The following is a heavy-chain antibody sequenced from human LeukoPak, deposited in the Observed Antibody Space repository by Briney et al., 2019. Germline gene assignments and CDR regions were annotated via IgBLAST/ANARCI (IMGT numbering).Heavy chain of an antibody. J-gene: IGHJ6*02. V-gene: IGHV5-51*01. Sequence: GESLKISCKDSGYSFASSRIAWVRQTPGKGLEWMGIVYPGDSDTRYSPSFQGQVTISADKSISTAYLQWSSLKASDTAMYYCARLSEAATGPYYYYGMAVWGQGTTVTVSS. CDR3: ARLSEAATGPYYYYGMAV. D-gene: IGHD6-13*01. CDR1: GYSFASSR. CDR2: VYPGDSDT.